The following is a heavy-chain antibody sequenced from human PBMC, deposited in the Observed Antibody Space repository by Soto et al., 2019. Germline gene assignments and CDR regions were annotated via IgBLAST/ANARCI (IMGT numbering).Heavy chain of an antibody. CDR1: SGSISSNDW. V-gene: IGHV4-4*02. Sequence: PSETLSLTCAVSSGSISSNDWWIWVRQPPGKGLEWIGEIYHSGSTNYNPSLKSRVTISVDKSKNQFSLNLSSVTAADTAVYYCARDPGSLGWFDPWGQGTLVTVSS. CDR3: ARDPGSLGWFDP. D-gene: IGHD2-15*01. J-gene: IGHJ5*02. CDR2: IYHSGST.